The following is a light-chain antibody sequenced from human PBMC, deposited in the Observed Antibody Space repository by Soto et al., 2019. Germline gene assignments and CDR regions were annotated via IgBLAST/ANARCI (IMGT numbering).Light chain of an antibody. Sequence: QSALTQPASVSGSPGQSITISCTGTSSDVGSYNLVSWYQQHPGKAPKLMIYXXXXXXXXXXXXXXXSKSGNTASLTISGXQAEXXXXXYCCSYAGSSLGVFGGGTKLTVL. V-gene: IGLV2-23*01. CDR1: SSDVGSYNL. J-gene: IGLJ2*01. CDR3: CSYAGSSLGV. CDR2: XXX.